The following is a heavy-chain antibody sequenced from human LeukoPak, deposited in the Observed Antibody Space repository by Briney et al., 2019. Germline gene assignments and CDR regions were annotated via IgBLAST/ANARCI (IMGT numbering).Heavy chain of an antibody. V-gene: IGHV3-66*02. CDR2: ITGGDDT. CDR3: ARDPYSKIFGG. CDR1: GLTVNNNY. Sequence: PGGSLRLSCAASGLTVNNNYMSWVRQAPGRGLQWVSLITGGDDTYYADSVKGRFTISRGNSKSTLYLQMNSLRPDDTAVYYCARDPYSKIFGGWGQGTLVTVSS. J-gene: IGHJ4*02. D-gene: IGHD3-3*01.